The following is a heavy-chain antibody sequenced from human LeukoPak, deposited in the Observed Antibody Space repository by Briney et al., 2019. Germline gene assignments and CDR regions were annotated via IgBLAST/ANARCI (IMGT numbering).Heavy chain of an antibody. CDR1: GGSVTSTNW. CDR3: AREGGFYRPLDY. V-gene: IGHV4-4*02. J-gene: IGHJ4*02. D-gene: IGHD3-3*01. Sequence: SETLSLTCDVSGGSVTSTNWWTWVRQPPGKGLEWIGEVHLDGSTNYNPSLKSRLIMSVDLPENHISLQLTSVTAAATAVYYCAREGGFYRPLDYSGQGTLVTVSS. CDR2: VHLDGST.